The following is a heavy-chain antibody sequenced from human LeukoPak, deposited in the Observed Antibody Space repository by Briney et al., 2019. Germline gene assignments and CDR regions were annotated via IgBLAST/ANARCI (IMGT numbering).Heavy chain of an antibody. CDR2: IRPDGGEK. Sequence: GGSLRLSCAASGFTFSSYSMNWVRQAPGKGLEWVANIRPDGGEKYYVDSVKGRFSISRDNAKNSLFLQMNSLRAEDTAVYFCARDGSGWSKYWGQGTLVTVSS. CDR3: ARDGSGWSKY. D-gene: IGHD6-19*01. CDR1: GFTFSSYS. J-gene: IGHJ4*02. V-gene: IGHV3-7*01.